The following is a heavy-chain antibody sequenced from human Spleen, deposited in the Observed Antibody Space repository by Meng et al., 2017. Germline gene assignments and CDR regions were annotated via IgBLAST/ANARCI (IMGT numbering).Heavy chain of an antibody. CDR3: ATTAGEGWFDP. D-gene: IGHD7-27*01. Sequence: SETLSLTCTVSGGSISSTSYYWGWIRQPPGKGLEWIGYIYNRGGTNYNPSLKSRVTISVDTSKNQISLNLRSVTAADTAVYYCATTAGEGWFDPWGQGTLVTVSS. CDR1: GGSISSTSYY. V-gene: IGHV4-61*05. J-gene: IGHJ5*02. CDR2: IYNRGGT.